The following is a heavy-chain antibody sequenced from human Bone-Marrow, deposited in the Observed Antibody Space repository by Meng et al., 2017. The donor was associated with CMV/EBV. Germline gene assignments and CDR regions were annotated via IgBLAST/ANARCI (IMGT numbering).Heavy chain of an antibody. J-gene: IGHJ4*02. CDR2: IRYDGSNK. V-gene: IGHV3-30*02. Sequence: GESLKISCAASGFTFSSYGMHWVRQAPGKGLEWVAFIRYDGSNKYYADSVKGRFTISRDNSKNTLYLQMNSLRAEDTAVYYCARETLPLWYYYGSGSQKTYFFDYWGQRTLVTVSS. D-gene: IGHD3-10*01. CDR1: GFTFSSYG. CDR3: ARETLPLWYYYGSGSQKTYFFDY.